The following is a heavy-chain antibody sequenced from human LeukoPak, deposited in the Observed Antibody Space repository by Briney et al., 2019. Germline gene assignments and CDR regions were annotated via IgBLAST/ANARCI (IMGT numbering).Heavy chain of an antibody. Sequence: GAPVKVSCKASGYTFTNYYMNWVRQAPGQGLEWMGIINPSGGSTSYAQKFQGRVTVTRDTSTSTVYMELSSLRSEDTAMYYCAREGEIGYDLSDYWGQGTLVTVSS. D-gene: IGHD5-12*01. V-gene: IGHV1-46*01. CDR3: AREGEIGYDLSDY. CDR2: INPSGGST. J-gene: IGHJ4*02. CDR1: GYTFTNYY.